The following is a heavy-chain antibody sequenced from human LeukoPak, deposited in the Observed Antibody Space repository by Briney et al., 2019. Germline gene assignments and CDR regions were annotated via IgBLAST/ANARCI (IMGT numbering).Heavy chain of an antibody. V-gene: IGHV4-34*01. CDR2: INHSGST. Sequence: PSEALSLTCAVYGGSFSGYYWSWIRQPPGKGLEWIGEINHSGSTNYNPSLKSRVTISVDTSKNQFSLKLSSVTAADTAVYYCARGARTNYYDSSGRIGEFGPWGQGTLVTVSS. CDR3: ARGARTNYYDSSGRIGEFGP. CDR1: GGSFSGYY. J-gene: IGHJ5*02. D-gene: IGHD3-22*01.